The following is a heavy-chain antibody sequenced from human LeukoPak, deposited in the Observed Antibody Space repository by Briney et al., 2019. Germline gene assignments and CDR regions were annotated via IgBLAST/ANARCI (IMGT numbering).Heavy chain of an antibody. V-gene: IGHV3-7*03. D-gene: IGHD5-18*01. CDR1: GFTFSSYW. Sequence: PGGSLRLSCAASGFTFSSYWMSWLPQAPGKGREGVANIKEDGSEKYYVDSVKGRFTISRDNAKNSLHLQMNSLRAEDTAVYYCASDGYSYGSDLRGHWGQGNLVTVSS. J-gene: IGHJ4*02. CDR3: ASDGYSYGSDLRGH. CDR2: IKEDGSEK.